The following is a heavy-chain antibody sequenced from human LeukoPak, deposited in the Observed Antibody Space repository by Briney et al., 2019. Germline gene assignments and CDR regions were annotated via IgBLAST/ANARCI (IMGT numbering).Heavy chain of an antibody. J-gene: IGHJ4*02. CDR2: TYYRSKWYY. Sequence: SQTLSLTCAISGDSVSSNSASWHWIRQSPSRGLEWLERTYYRSKWYYDYAVSVKSRITIKPDPSNNQVSLQLNSVTPEDTAVYYCARDGYYAGYDFDSWGQGTLVTVSS. D-gene: IGHD3-3*01. CDR1: GDSVSSNSAS. V-gene: IGHV6-1*01. CDR3: ARDGYYAGYDFDS.